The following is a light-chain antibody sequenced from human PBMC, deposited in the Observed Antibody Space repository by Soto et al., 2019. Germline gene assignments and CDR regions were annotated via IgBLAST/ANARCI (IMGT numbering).Light chain of an antibody. J-gene: IGKJ3*01. CDR1: QTISDNY. Sequence: DIVLTQSPGTLSLSPGERATLSCRASQTISDNYLAWYQQKPGQSPRLLISGASIRPPGIPDRFSGSGSETDFTLTISRLEPEDFAFEYCQQYGSSPEISFGPGTKVDI. CDR2: GAS. CDR3: QQYGSSPEIS. V-gene: IGKV3-20*01.